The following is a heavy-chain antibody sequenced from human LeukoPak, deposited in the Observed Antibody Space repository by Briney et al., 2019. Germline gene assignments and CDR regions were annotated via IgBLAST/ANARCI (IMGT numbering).Heavy chain of an antibody. J-gene: IGHJ4*02. CDR1: GFTFSDYY. D-gene: IGHD3-16*01. CDR2: INSNGHTI. V-gene: IGHV3-11*04. CDR3: ATVSRIWGRAALDY. Sequence: GGSLRLSCAASGFTFSDYYMSWIRQAPGKGLEGVSYINSNGHTIYYADSVKGRFTISRDNAKNSLYLQMNSLRAEDTAVYYCATVSRIWGRAALDYWGQGTLVTVSS.